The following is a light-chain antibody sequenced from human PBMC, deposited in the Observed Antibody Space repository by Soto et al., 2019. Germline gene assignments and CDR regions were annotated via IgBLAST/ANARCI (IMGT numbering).Light chain of an antibody. Sequence: EIMMTQSPPTLSVSPGERATLSCRASQSVSSSLAWYQQKPGQAPRLLIYGASTRATGTPARFSGSGSGTEFTLTLSSLQSEDFAVYYCQQYKNWPPITFGQGTRLEIK. J-gene: IGKJ5*01. CDR2: GAS. CDR3: QQYKNWPPIT. CDR1: QSVSSS. V-gene: IGKV3-15*01.